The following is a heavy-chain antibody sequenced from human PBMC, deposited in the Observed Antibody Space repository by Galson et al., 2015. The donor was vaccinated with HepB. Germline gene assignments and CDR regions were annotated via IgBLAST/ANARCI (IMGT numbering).Heavy chain of an antibody. D-gene: IGHD2-15*01. CDR2: ISYDEMNK. V-gene: IGHV3-30*04. J-gene: IGHJ5*02. CDR3: ARDPRGGGWFDP. CDR1: GFTFSSYA. Sequence: SLRLSCAASGFTFSSYAMHWVRQAPGKGLEWVAIISYDEMNKYDADYVQGRFTISTDNSKNMLYLDITSLRPDDTAVYYCARDPRGGGWFDPWGQGTRVTVSS.